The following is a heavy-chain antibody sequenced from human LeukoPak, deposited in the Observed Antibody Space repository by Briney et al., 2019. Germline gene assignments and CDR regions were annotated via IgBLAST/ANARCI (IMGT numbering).Heavy chain of an antibody. J-gene: IGHJ4*02. Sequence: GGSLRLSCAASGFTVSSNYMSWVRQAPGKGLEWVAVISYDGSNKYYADSVKGRFTISRDNSKNTLYLQMNSLRAEDTAVYYCARWRMYYDFWSGYDYWGQGTLVTVSS. V-gene: IGHV3-30*03. CDR3: ARWRMYYDFWSGYDY. D-gene: IGHD3-3*01. CDR2: ISYDGSNK. CDR1: GFTVSSNY.